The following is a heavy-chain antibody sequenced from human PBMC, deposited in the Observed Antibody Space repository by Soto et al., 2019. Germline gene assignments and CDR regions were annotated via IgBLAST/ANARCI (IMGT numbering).Heavy chain of an antibody. CDR2: IYPSGSA. V-gene: IGHV4-30-2*01. J-gene: IGHJ6*02. CDR3: AREIFPYGMDV. D-gene: IGHD3-3*01. Sequence: KPXETLSLTCGVAGCSINSGGYSWSWIRQPPGRGLEWIGNIYPSGSANYSPSLKTRVTISVDRSMNQFSLNLGSVTAADTAVYYCAREIFPYGMDVWGPGTTVTVSS. CDR1: GCSINSGGYS.